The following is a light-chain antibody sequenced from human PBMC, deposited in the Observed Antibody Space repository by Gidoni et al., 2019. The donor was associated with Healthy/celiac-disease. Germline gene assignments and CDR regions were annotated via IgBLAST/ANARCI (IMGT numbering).Light chain of an antibody. CDR3: QQLNSYPT. V-gene: IGKV1-9*01. CDR2: AAY. J-gene: IGKJ3*01. CDR1: QGISSY. Sequence: DIQLTQSPSFLSASVGDRVTITCRTSQGISSYLAWYQQKPGKVPKLLIYAAYTLQSGVPSRFSGSRSGTEFTLTISGLHPEDFATYYCQQLNSYPTFGPGTKVDIK.